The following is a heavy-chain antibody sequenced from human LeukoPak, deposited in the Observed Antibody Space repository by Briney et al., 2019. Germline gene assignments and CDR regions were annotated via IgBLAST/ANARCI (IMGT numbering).Heavy chain of an antibody. V-gene: IGHV4-34*01. CDR1: GGSFSDYY. J-gene: IGHJ4*01. CDR3: AGSTWNFDY. Sequence: SETLSLTCAVYGGSFSDYYWSWIRQPPGKGLEWIGEINHSGSTNYNPSLKSRVTISVDTSKNQFSLKLSSVTAADTAVYYCAGSTWNFDYWGQGTLVTVSS. CDR2: INHSGST. D-gene: IGHD2-2*01.